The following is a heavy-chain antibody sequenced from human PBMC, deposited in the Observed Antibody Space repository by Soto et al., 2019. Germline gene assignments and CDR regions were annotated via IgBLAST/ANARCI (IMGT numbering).Heavy chain of an antibody. CDR3: ARDSKVYAIAAFDI. CDR1: GYTFTSYA. CDR2: INAGNGNT. Sequence: GASVKVSCKASGYTFTSYAMHWVRQAPGQRLEWMGWINAGNGNTKYSQKFQGRVTITRDTSASTAYMELSSLRSEDTAVYYCARDSKVYAIAAFDIWDQGTMVTVSS. J-gene: IGHJ3*02. D-gene: IGHD2-8*01. V-gene: IGHV1-3*01.